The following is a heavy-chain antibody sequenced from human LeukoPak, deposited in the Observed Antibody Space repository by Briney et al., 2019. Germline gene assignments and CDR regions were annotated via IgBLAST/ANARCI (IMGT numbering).Heavy chain of an antibody. CDR1: GGSISSYY. J-gene: IGHJ6*02. V-gene: IGHV4-4*07. D-gene: IGHD1-26*01. Sequence: SETLSLTCTVSGGSISSYYWSWIRQPAGKGLEWIGRIYTSGSTNYNPSLKSRVTMSVDTSKNQFSLKLSSVTAADTAVYYCARDESGGYYYYYYRMDVWGQGTTVTVSS. CDR3: ARDESGGYYYYYYRMDV. CDR2: IYTSGST.